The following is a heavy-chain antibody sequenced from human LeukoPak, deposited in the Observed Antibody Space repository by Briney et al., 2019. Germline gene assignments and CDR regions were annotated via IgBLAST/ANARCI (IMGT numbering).Heavy chain of an antibody. CDR1: GYTFTPYS. D-gene: IGHD3-3*01. Sequence: ASVKVSCKASGYTFTPYSINWVRQAPGQGLEWMGWINTNTGNPTYAQASTGRFVFSLDTSVSTAYLQISSLEAEDTAVYYCTRDASTINFDYWGQGTLVTVSS. CDR3: TRDASTINFDY. J-gene: IGHJ4*02. CDR2: INTNTGNP. V-gene: IGHV7-4-1*02.